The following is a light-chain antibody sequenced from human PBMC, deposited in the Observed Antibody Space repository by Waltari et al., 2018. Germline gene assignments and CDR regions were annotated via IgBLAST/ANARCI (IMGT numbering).Light chain of an antibody. V-gene: IGKV1-5*01. CDR3: QQYNSAPYS. CDR2: KAS. Sequence: TQSPSSLSASVGDKVTITCQATQSIRSWLAWYQQKPGKVPKTLIYKASSLESGVPSRFSGSGSGTDFTLTISSLQPEDFATYYCQQYNSAPYSFGQGTKVEIK. J-gene: IGKJ2*03. CDR1: QSIRSW.